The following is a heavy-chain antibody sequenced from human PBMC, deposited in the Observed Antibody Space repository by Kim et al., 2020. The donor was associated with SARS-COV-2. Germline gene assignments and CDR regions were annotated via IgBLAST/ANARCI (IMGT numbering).Heavy chain of an antibody. D-gene: IGHD6-13*01. J-gene: IGHJ4*02. CDR2: T. CDR3: ATLAAAGQAAD. Sequence: TCYNPTLKSRVTISVDTSKNQFSLKLSSVTAADTAVYYCATLAAAGQAADWGQGTLVTVSS. V-gene: IGHV4-39*01.